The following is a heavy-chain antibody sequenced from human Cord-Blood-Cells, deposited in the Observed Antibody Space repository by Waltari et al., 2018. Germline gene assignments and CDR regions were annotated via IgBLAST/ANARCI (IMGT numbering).Heavy chain of an antibody. Sequence: QVQLQESGPGLVKPSETLSLTCPVPGGSISSYSWSWIRPPSGKGLEWIGRIYTSGSTNYNPSLKSRVTMSVDTSKNQFSLKLSSVTAADTAVYYCARDLRVAARLHWYFDLWGRGTLVTVSS. CDR3: ARDLRVAARLHWYFDL. CDR1: GGSISSYS. D-gene: IGHD6-6*01. J-gene: IGHJ2*01. V-gene: IGHV4-4*07. CDR2: IYTSGST.